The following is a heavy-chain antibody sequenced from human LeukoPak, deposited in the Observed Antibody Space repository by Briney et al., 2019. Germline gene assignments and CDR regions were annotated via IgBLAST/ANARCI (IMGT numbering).Heavy chain of an antibody. D-gene: IGHD5-18*01. J-gene: IGHJ3*02. Sequence: SETLSLTCTVSGGSISSYYWSWIRQPPGKGLEWIGYIYYSGSTNNNPSLKSRVTISVDTSKNQFSLKLSSVTAADTAVYYCARRHKAMVKKGAFDIWGQGTMVTVSS. CDR3: ARRHKAMVKKGAFDI. V-gene: IGHV4-59*08. CDR1: GGSISSYY. CDR2: IYYSGST.